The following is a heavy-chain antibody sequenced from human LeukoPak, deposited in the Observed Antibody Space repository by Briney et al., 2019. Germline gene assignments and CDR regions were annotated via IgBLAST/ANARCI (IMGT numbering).Heavy chain of an antibody. Sequence: ASVKVSCKASGYTFKNYDINWVRQATGQGLEWMGSMNPNSGNTGFAQKFQDRVSMTRDTSINTAYMELTSLRSGDTAVYYCARATPGGIRGYSFDYWGQGTVVTVYS. CDR1: GYTFKNYD. CDR2: MNPNSGNT. V-gene: IGHV1-8*02. J-gene: IGHJ4*02. D-gene: IGHD5-12*01. CDR3: ARATPGGIRGYSFDY.